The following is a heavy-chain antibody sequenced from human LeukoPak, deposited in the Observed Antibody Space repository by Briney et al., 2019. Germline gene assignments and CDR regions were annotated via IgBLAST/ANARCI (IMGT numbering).Heavy chain of an antibody. J-gene: IGHJ5*02. CDR2: IYYSGST. V-gene: IGHV4-59*01. Sequence: SETLSLTCTVSGGSISSYYWSWIRQPPGKGLEWIGYIYYSGSTNYNPSLKSRVTISVDTSKNQFSLKLSSVTAADTAVYYCARDNNWFDPWGQGTLVTVPS. CDR3: ARDNNWFDP. CDR1: GGSISSYY.